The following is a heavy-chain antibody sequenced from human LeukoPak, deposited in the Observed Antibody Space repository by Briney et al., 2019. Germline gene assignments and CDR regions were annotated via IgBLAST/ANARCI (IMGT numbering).Heavy chain of an antibody. Sequence: PSETLSLTCAVYGGSFSGYYWTWFRQSPAKGLEWIGEINHGGSTKYHPSLKSRVATSVDTSKKQFYLKLSSVTAADTAVYYCARGGLSSNYFDYWGQGTLVTVSS. V-gene: IGHV4-34*01. CDR1: GGSFSGYY. CDR3: ARGGLSSNYFDY. CDR2: INHGGST. J-gene: IGHJ4*02. D-gene: IGHD4-11*01.